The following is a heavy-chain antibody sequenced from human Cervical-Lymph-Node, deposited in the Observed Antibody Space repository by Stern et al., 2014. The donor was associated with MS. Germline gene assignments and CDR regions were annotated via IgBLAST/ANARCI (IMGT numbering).Heavy chain of an antibody. V-gene: IGHV3-9*01. CDR1: GFTFDDHA. Sequence: EVQLLESGGGLVQPGRSLRLSCAASGFTFDDHALHWVRQSPPKGQEWVAGISWNSNSIANAASVKGRFLISRDYDPYSLFLQMNSLRPEDTALYYCVKDVDSSTAVSFDYWGQGTLVTVSS. CDR2: ISWNSNSI. J-gene: IGHJ4*02. D-gene: IGHD4-11*01. CDR3: VKDVDSSTAVSFDY.